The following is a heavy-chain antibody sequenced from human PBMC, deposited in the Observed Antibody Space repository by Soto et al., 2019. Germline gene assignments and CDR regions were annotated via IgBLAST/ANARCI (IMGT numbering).Heavy chain of an antibody. J-gene: IGHJ5*02. D-gene: IGHD5-12*01. CDR1: GGTFSSYA. V-gene: IGHV1-69*06. Sequence: QVQLVQSGAEVKKPGSSVKVSCKASGGTFSSYAISWVRQAPGQGLEWMGGIIPIFGTANYAQKFQGRVTITADKSTSTAYMELSSLRSEDTAVYYCAHGYSGYDSVLVRGNWFDPWGQGTLVTVSS. CDR2: IIPIFGTA. CDR3: AHGYSGYDSVLVRGNWFDP.